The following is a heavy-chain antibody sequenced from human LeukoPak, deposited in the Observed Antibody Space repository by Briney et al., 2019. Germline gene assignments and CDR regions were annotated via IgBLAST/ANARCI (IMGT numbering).Heavy chain of an antibody. Sequence: PSETLSLTCTVSGGSISSSSYYWGWIRQPPGKGLEWIGSIYYSGSTYYNPSLKSRVTISVDTSKNQFSLKLSSVTAADTAVYYCARALGVGATDNWFDPWGQGTLVTVSS. CDR1: GGSISSSSYY. CDR3: ARALGVGATDNWFDP. V-gene: IGHV4-39*07. D-gene: IGHD1-26*01. CDR2: IYYSGST. J-gene: IGHJ5*02.